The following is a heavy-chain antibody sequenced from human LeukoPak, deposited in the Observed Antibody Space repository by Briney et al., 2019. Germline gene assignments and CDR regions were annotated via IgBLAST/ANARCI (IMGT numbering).Heavy chain of an antibody. Sequence: ASVKVSCRTSGYTFTGYYMHWVRQAPGQGLEWMGRINPNSGGTNYAQRFQGRVTVTRDTSISTAYMELSRLRSDDTDVYYCARGSSTSLLTVLGDYWGQGTLVTVSS. J-gene: IGHJ4*02. CDR1: GYTFTGYY. V-gene: IGHV1-2*05. CDR2: INPNSGGT. CDR3: ARGSSTSLLTVLGDY. D-gene: IGHD2-2*01.